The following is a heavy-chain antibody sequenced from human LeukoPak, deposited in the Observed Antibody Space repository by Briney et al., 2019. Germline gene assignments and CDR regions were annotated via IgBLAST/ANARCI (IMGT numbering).Heavy chain of an antibody. V-gene: IGHV5-51*01. CDR1: GYSFTSYW. D-gene: IGHD5-18*01. CDR2: IYPGDSDT. J-gene: IGHJ4*02. Sequence: GESLKISCKRSGYSFTSYWIAWVRQMPGKGLEWMGIIYPGDSDTRYSPSFQGQVTISADKSISTAYLQWSSLNASDTAMYYCARGGYSYGSRGYFDYWGQGTLVTVSS. CDR3: ARGGYSYGSRGYFDY.